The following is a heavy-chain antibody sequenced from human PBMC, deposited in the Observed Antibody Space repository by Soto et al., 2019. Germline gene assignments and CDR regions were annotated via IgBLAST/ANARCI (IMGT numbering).Heavy chain of an antibody. CDR2: IIPIFGTA. CDR3: APRGRNAWFDP. Sequence: GASVKVSCKASGGTFSSYAISWVRQAPGQGLEWMGGIIPIFGTANYAQEFQGRVTITADESTSTAYMELSSLRSEDTAVYYCAPRGRNAWFDPWGQGTLVTVSS. CDR1: GGTFSSYA. V-gene: IGHV1-69*13. J-gene: IGHJ5*02. D-gene: IGHD3-16*01.